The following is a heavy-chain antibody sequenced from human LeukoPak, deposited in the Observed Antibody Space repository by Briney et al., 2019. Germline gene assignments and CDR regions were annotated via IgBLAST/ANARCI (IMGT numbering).Heavy chain of an antibody. CDR2: ISFSGAYI. Sequence: GGSLRLSCAASGFTFSRHSMNWVRQAPGKGLEWVSSISFSGAYIYYAASVKGRFTISRDNAKNSVFLQLNSVKVEDTAVYYCARDGVKESSSVFYFDYWGQGTLVTVSS. J-gene: IGHJ4*02. CDR3: ARDGVKESSSVFYFDY. V-gene: IGHV3-21*01. CDR1: GFTFSRHS. D-gene: IGHD3-10*01.